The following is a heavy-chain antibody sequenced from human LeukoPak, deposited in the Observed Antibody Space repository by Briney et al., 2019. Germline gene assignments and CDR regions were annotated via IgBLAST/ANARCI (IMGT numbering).Heavy chain of an antibody. CDR3: ARGPFHYYGMDV. CDR1: GGSISSSSYY. CDR2: IYYTGNT. J-gene: IGHJ6*02. Sequence: PTETLSLTCTVSGGSISSSSYYWSWIRQPPGKGLEWIGYIYYTGNTNYNPSLKSRVTIPVDTSKSQFSLRLSSVTAADTAVYYCARGPFHYYGMDVWGQGATATVSS. V-gene: IGHV4-61*01.